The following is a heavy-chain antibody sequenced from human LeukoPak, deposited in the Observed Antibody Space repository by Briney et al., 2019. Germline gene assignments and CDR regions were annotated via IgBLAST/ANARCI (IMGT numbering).Heavy chain of an antibody. V-gene: IGHV3-23*01. D-gene: IGHD1-26*01. CDR2: IRSSGDRT. CDR3: AKVSKIVGATFRSYHYMDV. J-gene: IGHJ6*03. CDR1: GFTFSSYA. Sequence: PGGSLRLSCAASGFTFSSYAMSCDRQAPGKGLESVSTIRSSGDRTHYADAVRGRFTFSRDNSKNTLYLENDSLRAEDTAVYYCAKVSKIVGATFRSYHYMDVWGKGTAVTVFS.